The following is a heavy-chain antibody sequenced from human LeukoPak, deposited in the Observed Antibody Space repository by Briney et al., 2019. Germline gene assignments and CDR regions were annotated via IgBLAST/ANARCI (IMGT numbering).Heavy chain of an antibody. Sequence: SETLSLTCDVSGFSISSGYYWGWIRQPPGKGLEWIGTLHHSGSTYYNPSLKSRLSISVDTSKNQSSLKLSSVTAADTAVYFCARVVTAVSYFDYWGQGTLVTVSS. D-gene: IGHD2-21*02. V-gene: IGHV4-38-2*01. CDR3: ARVVTAVSYFDY. CDR1: GFSISSGYY. J-gene: IGHJ4*02. CDR2: LHHSGST.